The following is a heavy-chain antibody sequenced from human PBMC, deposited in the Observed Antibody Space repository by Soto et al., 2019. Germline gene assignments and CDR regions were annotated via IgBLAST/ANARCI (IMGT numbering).Heavy chain of an antibody. D-gene: IGHD4-17*01. CDR1: GFTFSSYG. J-gene: IGHJ6*03. CDR2: IWYDGSNK. CDR3: ARVGPNVHDYGDYEDYYYYYMDV. V-gene: IGHV3-33*01. Sequence: GGSLRLSCAASGFTFSSYGMHWVRQAPGKGLEWVAVIWYDGSNKYYADSVKGRFTISRDNSKNTLYLQMNSLRAEDTAVYYCARVGPNVHDYGDYEDYYYYYMDVWGKGTTVTVSS.